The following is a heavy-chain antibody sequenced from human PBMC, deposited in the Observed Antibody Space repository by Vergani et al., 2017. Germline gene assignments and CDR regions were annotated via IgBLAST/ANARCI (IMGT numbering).Heavy chain of an antibody. Sequence: EVQLVESGGGLVQPGGSLRLSCAASGFTFSSYSMNWVRQAPGKGLEWVSYISSSSSTIYYADSVKGRFTISRDNAKNSLYLQMNSLRDEDTAVYYCASFTYYYDSSGYSHFDYWGQGTLVTVSS. J-gene: IGHJ4*02. CDR2: ISSSSSTI. CDR1: GFTFSSYS. D-gene: IGHD3-22*01. CDR3: ASFTYYYDSSGYSHFDY. V-gene: IGHV3-48*02.